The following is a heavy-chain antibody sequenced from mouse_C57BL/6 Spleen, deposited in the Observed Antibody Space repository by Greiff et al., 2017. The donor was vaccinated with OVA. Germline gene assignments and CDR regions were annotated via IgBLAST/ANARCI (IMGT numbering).Heavy chain of an antibody. CDR1: GYSFTGYY. CDR3: ARSDYYGSGDWYFDV. Sequence: VQLKESGPELVKPGASVKISCKASGYSFTGYYMNWVKQSPEKSLEWIGEINPSTGGTTYNQKFKAKATLTVDKSSSTAYMQLKSLTSEDSAVYYCARSDYYGSGDWYFDVWGTGTTVTVSS. CDR2: INPSTGGT. J-gene: IGHJ1*03. V-gene: IGHV1-42*01. D-gene: IGHD1-1*01.